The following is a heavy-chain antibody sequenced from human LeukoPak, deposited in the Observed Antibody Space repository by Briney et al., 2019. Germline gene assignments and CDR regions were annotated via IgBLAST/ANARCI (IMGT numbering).Heavy chain of an antibody. J-gene: IGHJ4*02. CDR1: GGSISSSSYY. D-gene: IGHD3-22*01. Sequence: SETLSLTCTVSGGSISSSSYYWGWIRQPPGKGLEWIGSIYYSGSTYYNPSLKSRVTISVDTSKNQFSLKLSSVTAADTAVCYCARDMSGYYDSSGYYSCWGQGTLVTVSS. CDR3: ARDMSGYYDSSGYYSC. V-gene: IGHV4-39*07. CDR2: IYYSGST.